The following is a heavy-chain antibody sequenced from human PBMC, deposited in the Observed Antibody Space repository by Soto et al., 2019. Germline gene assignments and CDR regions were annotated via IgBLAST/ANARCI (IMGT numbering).Heavy chain of an antibody. J-gene: IGHJ5*02. Sequence: GGSLRLSCAASGFPFSSHYMSWVRQAPGKGLERVATIKGDGTETYYLDSVKGRFTISRDNARTSLYLQMNSLRAEDTAVYYCASYSYVSGSRSFDPWGQGTLVTVSS. D-gene: IGHD3-10*01. CDR2: IKGDGTET. V-gene: IGHV3-7*05. CDR3: ASYSYVSGSRSFDP. CDR1: GFPFSSHY.